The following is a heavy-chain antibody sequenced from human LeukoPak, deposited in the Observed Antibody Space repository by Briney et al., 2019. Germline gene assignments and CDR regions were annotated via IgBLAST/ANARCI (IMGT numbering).Heavy chain of an antibody. D-gene: IGHD5-24*01. CDR1: GFTFSTYW. CDR2: INQDGSEK. J-gene: IGHJ4*02. Sequence: GGSLRLSCAASGFTFSTYWMTWVRQAPGKGLEWVANINQDGSEKKYVDSVKGRFTISRDNAKNSLYLQMNSLRAEDTAVYYCAIGRRDGYNLVDSFDYWGQGTLVTVSS. V-gene: IGHV3-7*01. CDR3: AIGRRDGYNLVDSFDY.